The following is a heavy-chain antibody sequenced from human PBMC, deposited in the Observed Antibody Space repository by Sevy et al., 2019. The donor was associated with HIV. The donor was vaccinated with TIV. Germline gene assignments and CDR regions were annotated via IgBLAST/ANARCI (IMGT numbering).Heavy chain of an antibody. D-gene: IGHD3-10*02. CDR3: ATVGVLLWSGWFDP. CDR2: ISAYNGNT. V-gene: IGHV1-18*01. Sequence: ASVKVSCKASGYTFTSYGISWVRQAPGQGLEWMGWISAYNGNTNDSQKLQGRVTMTTDTSTSTAYMELRSLRSDDTAVYYCATVGVLLWSGWFDPWGQGTLVTVSS. CDR1: GYTFTSYG. J-gene: IGHJ5*02.